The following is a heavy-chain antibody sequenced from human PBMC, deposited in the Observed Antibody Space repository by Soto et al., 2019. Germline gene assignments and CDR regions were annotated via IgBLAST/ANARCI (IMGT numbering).Heavy chain of an antibody. CDR3: AIHNGTTPGMDV. CDR1: GYSVTTYS. CDR2: IYPGDSDT. D-gene: IGHD1-7*01. Sequence: ESLKISCSGSGYSVTTYSIAWVHQMPGKGLEWMGIIYPGDSDTRYSPSFQGQVTMSADKSISTAYLQWSGLKASDTAIYYCAIHNGTTPGMDVWGQGTTVTVSS. V-gene: IGHV5-51*07. J-gene: IGHJ6*02.